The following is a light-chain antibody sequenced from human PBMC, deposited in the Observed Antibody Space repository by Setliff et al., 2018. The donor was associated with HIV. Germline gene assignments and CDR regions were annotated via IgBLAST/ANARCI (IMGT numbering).Light chain of an antibody. Sequence: QSALTQPPSASGTPGQRVTISCSGSSSNIGRNTVNWYQQLPGTAPKLLIYSNNQRPSGVPDRFSGSKSGTSASLAISGLQSEDEADYYCAAWDDSLNGLYVFGTGTRSPS. V-gene: IGLV1-44*01. CDR2: SNN. J-gene: IGLJ1*01. CDR1: SSNIGRNT. CDR3: AAWDDSLNGLYV.